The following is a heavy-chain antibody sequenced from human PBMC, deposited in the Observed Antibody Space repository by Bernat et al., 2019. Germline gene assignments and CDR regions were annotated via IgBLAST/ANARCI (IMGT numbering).Heavy chain of an antibody. V-gene: IGHV3-33*01. CDR2: IWYDGSNE. CDR1: GFTFSSYG. D-gene: IGHD6-6*01. Sequence: QVQLVESGGGVVQPGRSLRLSCAASGFTFSSYGMHWVRQAPGKGLGWVAVIWYDGSNEYYADSVKGRFTISRDNSKNTLYLQMSSLRAEDTAVYYCARGGGIAAYYYYGMDVWGQGTTVTVSS. J-gene: IGHJ6*02. CDR3: ARGGGIAAYYYYGMDV.